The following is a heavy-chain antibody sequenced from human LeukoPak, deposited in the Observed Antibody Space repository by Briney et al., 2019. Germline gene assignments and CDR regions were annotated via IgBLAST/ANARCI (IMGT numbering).Heavy chain of an antibody. CDR3: ARETGGWYLY. CDR2: INMDGSGA. V-gene: IGHV3-74*01. J-gene: IGHJ4*02. CDR1: GFTFSNYW. Sequence: GGSLRLSCTTSGFTFSNYWMHWVRQAPGKGLVWVSRINMDGSGADYADSVKGRFTISRDNAKNTVYMQMISLRAEDTGVYYCARETGGWYLYWGRGTLVTVSS. D-gene: IGHD6-19*01.